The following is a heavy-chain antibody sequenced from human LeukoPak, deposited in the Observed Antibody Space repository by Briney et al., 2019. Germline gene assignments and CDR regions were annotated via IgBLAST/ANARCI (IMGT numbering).Heavy chain of an antibody. CDR2: IVVGSGNT. CDR1: GFTFTSSA. J-gene: IGHJ4*02. Sequence: TSVKVSCKASGFTFTSSAVQWVRQARGQRLDGIGWIVVGSGNTNYAQKFQERVTITRDMSTSTAYMELSSLRSEDTAVYYCAAFLVGATLPFDYWGQGTLVTVSS. CDR3: AAFLVGATLPFDY. D-gene: IGHD1-26*01. V-gene: IGHV1-58*01.